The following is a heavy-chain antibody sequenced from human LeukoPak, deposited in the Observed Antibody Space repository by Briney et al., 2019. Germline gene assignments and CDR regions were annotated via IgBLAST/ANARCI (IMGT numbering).Heavy chain of an antibody. J-gene: IGHJ4*02. CDR2: IKSKTDGGTT. CDR3: TTSYYGSGSYKPSDY. D-gene: IGHD3-10*01. Sequence: KPGGSLRLSCAASGFTFSNAWMSWVRQAPGKGLEWVGRIKSKTDGGTTDYAAPVKGRFTISRDDSKNTLYLQMNSLKTEDTAVYYCTTSYYGSGSYKPSDYWGQGTLVTVSS. CDR1: GFTFSNAW. V-gene: IGHV3-15*01.